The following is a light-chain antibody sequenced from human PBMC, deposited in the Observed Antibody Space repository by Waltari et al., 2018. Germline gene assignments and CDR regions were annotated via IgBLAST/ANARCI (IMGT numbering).Light chain of an antibody. CDR1: EDISKS. CDR2: ATS. V-gene: IGKV1-NL1*01. J-gene: IGKJ4*01. CDR3: QQYYTSLLT. Sequence: DIQMTQSPSSLSAAVGDRVTITCRASEDISKSLAWYQQKPGKAPKLLFYATSRMGSGVPGRFSGGGSETDYTLTISGLQPEDFATYYCQQYYTSLLTFGGGTKVEVK.